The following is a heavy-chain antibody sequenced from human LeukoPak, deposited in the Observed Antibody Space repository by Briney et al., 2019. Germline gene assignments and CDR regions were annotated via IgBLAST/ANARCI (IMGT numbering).Heavy chain of an antibody. V-gene: IGHV3-33*06. D-gene: IGHD6-19*01. J-gene: IGHJ4*02. CDR1: GFTFSSYG. CDR3: AKKKCGGWPTISFDY. Sequence: PGRSLRLSCAASGFTFSSYGMHWVRQAPGKGLEWVAVIWYDGSNKYYADSVKGRFTISRDNSENTLYLQMNSLRVEDSAVYYCAKKKCGGWPTISFDYWGQGILVTVSS. CDR2: IWYDGSNK.